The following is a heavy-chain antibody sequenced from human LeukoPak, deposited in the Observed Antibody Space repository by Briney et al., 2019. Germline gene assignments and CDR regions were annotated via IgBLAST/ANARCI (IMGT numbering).Heavy chain of an antibody. J-gene: IGHJ5*02. D-gene: IGHD2-2*01. CDR1: GFTFSSYA. CDR2: ICSDGST. Sequence: GSLRLSCAASGFTFSSYAMTWVRQAPGKGLEWVSVICSDGSTYYADSVKGRFTISRDNSKNTLFLQMDSLRAEDTAVYYCARLPSSWGQGTLVTVSS. V-gene: IGHV3-66*02. CDR3: ARLPSS.